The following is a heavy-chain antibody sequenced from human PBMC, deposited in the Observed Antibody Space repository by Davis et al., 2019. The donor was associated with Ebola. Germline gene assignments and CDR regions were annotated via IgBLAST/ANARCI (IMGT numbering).Heavy chain of an antibody. CDR3: AREIPLSITGYFDY. J-gene: IGHJ4*02. D-gene: IGHD3-9*01. Sequence: GESLKISCAASGFTFSSYWMSWVRQAPGKGLEWVANIKQDGSEKYYVDSVKGRFTISRDNAKNSLYLQMNSLRAEDTAVYYCAREIPLSITGYFDYWGQGTLVTVSS. CDR2: IKQDGSEK. CDR1: GFTFSSYW. V-gene: IGHV3-7*01.